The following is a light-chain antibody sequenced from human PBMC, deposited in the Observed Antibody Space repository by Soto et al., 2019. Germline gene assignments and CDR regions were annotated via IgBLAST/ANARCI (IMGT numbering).Light chain of an antibody. CDR1: QTITSFY. V-gene: IGKV3-20*01. Sequence: IVLTQSPGTLSLSPGERATLTCRASQTITSFYLAWYQKKPGKAPRLLIYGTSTRATGTPDRFSGSGSGTDFTLTIRKLEPEDFAVYYCQQFGGSPPRFTFGPGTKVEVK. CDR3: QQFGGSPPRFT. J-gene: IGKJ3*01. CDR2: GTS.